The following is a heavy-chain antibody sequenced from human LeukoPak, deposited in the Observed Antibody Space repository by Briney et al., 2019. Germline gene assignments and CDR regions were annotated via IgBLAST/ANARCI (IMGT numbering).Heavy chain of an antibody. D-gene: IGHD3-3*01. CDR1: GFTVSSNY. CDR3: AKDHDFWGY. Sequence: PPGGSLRLSCAASGFTVSSNYMSWVRQAPGKGLEWVSAITGSGASTYYADSVKGRFTISRDNSKNTLYLQMNSLRAEDTAIYYCAKDHDFWGYWGQGTLVTVSS. CDR2: ITGSGAST. J-gene: IGHJ4*02. V-gene: IGHV3-23*01.